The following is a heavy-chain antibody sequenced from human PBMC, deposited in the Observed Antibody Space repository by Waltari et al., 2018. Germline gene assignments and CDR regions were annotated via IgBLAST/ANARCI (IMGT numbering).Heavy chain of an antibody. CDR1: GYTFSNYG. Sequence: QVQLVQSGTEVKKPGASVKVSRKASGYTFSNYGVSWVRQAPGQGLEWVGWIAAYNVNTHSAPKLQGRVTMTTDTSTTTAYLELRSLTSDDTAVYYCAREWGVMVGTAAFYFDYWGQGTLVTVSS. V-gene: IGHV1-18*01. CDR3: AREWGVMVGTAAFYFDY. D-gene: IGHD2-15*01. J-gene: IGHJ4*02. CDR2: IAAYNVNT.